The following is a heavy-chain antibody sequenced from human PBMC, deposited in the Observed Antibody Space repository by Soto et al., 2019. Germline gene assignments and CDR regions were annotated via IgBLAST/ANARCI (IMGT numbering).Heavy chain of an antibody. V-gene: IGHV4-39*01. D-gene: IGHD3-9*01. CDR3: ARHQADYDILTGYSDY. CDR1: GGSISSSSYY. J-gene: IGHJ4*02. Sequence: QLQLQESGPGLVKPSETLSLTCTVSGGSISSSSYYWGWIRQPPGKGLEWIGSIYYSGSTYYNPSLKSRVTISVDTSKNQFSLKLSSVTAADTAVYYCARHQADYDILTGYSDYWGQGTQVTVSS. CDR2: IYYSGST.